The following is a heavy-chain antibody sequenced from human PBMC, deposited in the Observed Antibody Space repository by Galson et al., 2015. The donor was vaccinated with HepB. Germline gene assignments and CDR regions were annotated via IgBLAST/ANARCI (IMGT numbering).Heavy chain of an antibody. CDR1: GFTFNKYL. J-gene: IGHJ5*02. Sequence: SLRLSCAASGFTFNKYLMSWVRQAPGKGLEWVANINEDGGEKYYVDSVKGRITISRDNAKNSVYLQMTSLRVEDTAVYYCARDRIVVGGGDWFDPWGQGTLVTVSS. CDR2: INEDGGEK. V-gene: IGHV3-7*01. D-gene: IGHD2-2*01. CDR3: ARDRIVVGGGDWFDP.